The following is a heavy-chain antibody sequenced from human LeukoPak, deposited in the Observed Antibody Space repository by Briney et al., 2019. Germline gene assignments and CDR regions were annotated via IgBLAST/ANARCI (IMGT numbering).Heavy chain of an antibody. J-gene: IGHJ4*02. V-gene: IGHV3-30*18. CDR2: YHIGSNK. Sequence: SLRLSSAPSVYTPSSYEMNCVRQAPGKGRERGSQIYHIGSNKYYADSVKGRFAISRDNSKNTLYLQMNSLRAEDTAVYYCAKAYGYCTTTSCSHEEFDYWGQGTLVTVSS. CDR1: VYTPSSYE. D-gene: IGHD2-2*01. CDR3: AKAYGYCTTTSCSHEEFDY.